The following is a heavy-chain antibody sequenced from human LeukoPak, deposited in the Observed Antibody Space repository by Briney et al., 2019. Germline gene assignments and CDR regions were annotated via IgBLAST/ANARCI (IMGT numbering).Heavy chain of an antibody. J-gene: IGHJ6*03. D-gene: IGHD3-3*01. Sequence: PGGSLRLSCAASGFTFGSYSMNWVRQAPGKGLEWVSYISSSSSTIYYADSVKGRFTISRDNAKNSLYLQMNSLRAEDTAVYYCARDRGRFLEWLLVGYYYYMDVWGKGTTVTVSS. CDR3: ARDRGRFLEWLLVGYYYYMDV. V-gene: IGHV3-48*01. CDR1: GFTFGSYS. CDR2: ISSSSSTI.